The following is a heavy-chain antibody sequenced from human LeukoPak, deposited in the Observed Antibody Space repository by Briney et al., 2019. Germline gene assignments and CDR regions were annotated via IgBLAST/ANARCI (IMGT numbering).Heavy chain of an antibody. D-gene: IGHD1-1*01. J-gene: IGHJ6*03. CDR1: GGSSSGYY. CDR3: ARAVQLERPPPLIDYYYMDV. CDR2: INHSGST. V-gene: IGHV4-34*01. Sequence: SETLSLTCVLYGGSSSGYYWSWIRQPPGKGLEWIGEINHSGSTNYNPSLKSRVTISVDTSKNQFSLKLSSVTAADTAVYYCARAVQLERPPPLIDYYYMDVWGKGTTVTVSS.